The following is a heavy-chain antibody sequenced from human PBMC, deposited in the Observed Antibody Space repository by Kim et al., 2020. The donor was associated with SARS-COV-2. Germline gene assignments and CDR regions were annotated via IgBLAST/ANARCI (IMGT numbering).Heavy chain of an antibody. J-gene: IGHJ4*02. CDR3: ARQRIAAAVDFDY. D-gene: IGHD6-13*01. V-gene: IGHV4-39*01. Sequence: YNPSLKSRVTISVDTSKNQFSLKLSSVTAADTAVYYCARQRIAAAVDFDYWGQGTLVTVSS.